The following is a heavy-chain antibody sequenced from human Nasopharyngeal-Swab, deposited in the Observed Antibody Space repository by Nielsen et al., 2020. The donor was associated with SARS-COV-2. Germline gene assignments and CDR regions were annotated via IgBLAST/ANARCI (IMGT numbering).Heavy chain of an antibody. CDR2: IYSGGST. V-gene: IGHV3-53*01. CDR1: GFTVSSNY. J-gene: IGHJ5*02. CDR3: ARDQDDLGLDP. D-gene: IGHD3-3*01. Sequence: GGSLRLSCAASGFTVSSNYMSWVRQAPGKGLEWVSVIYSGGSTYYADSVKGRFTISRDNSKNTLYLQMNSLRAEDTAVYYCARDQDDLGLDPWGQGTLVTVSS.